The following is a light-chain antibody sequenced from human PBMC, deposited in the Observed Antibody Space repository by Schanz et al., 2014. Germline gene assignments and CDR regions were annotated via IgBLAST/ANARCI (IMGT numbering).Light chain of an antibody. J-gene: IGKJ1*01. CDR1: QSVSSTY. Sequence: EIVLTQSPGTLSLSPGERATLSCRASQSVSSTYLAWYQQKAGQAPRLLIYGASTRATGIPDRFSGSGSGTEFTLTISSLQSEDFAVYYCQQYNYWPRTFGQGTKVEIK. V-gene: IGKV3D-15*01. CDR2: GAS. CDR3: QQYNYWPRT.